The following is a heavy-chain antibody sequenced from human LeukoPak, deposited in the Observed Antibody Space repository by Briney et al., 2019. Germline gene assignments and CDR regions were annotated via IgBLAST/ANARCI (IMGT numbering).Heavy chain of an antibody. V-gene: IGHV3-73*01. Sequence: GGSLRLSCAASGFTFSGSAMHWVRQASGKGLEWVGRIRSKANSYATAYAASVKGRFTISRDDSKNTAYLQMNSLKTEDTAVYYCTGHTYDRYDAFDIWGQGTMVTVSS. CDR3: TGHTYDRYDAFDI. CDR2: IRSKANSYAT. D-gene: IGHD3-16*02. J-gene: IGHJ3*02. CDR1: GFTFSGSA.